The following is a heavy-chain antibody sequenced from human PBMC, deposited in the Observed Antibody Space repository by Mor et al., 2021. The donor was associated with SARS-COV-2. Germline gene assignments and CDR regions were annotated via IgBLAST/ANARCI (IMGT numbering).Heavy chain of an antibody. V-gene: IGHV3-7*01. Sequence: DSVKGRFTISRDNAKNSLYLQMNSLRAEDTAVYYCAREKPLGYSSSWYFYYYYGMDVWGQGTTVTVSS. J-gene: IGHJ6*02. CDR3: AREKPLGYSSSWYFYYYYGMDV. D-gene: IGHD6-13*01.